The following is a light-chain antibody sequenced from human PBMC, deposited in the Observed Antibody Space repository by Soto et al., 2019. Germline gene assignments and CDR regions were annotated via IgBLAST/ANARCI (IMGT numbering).Light chain of an antibody. CDR3: CSYEGSSTYV. CDR1: SSDVGNYDL. J-gene: IGLJ1*01. CDR2: EGS. V-gene: IGLV2-23*01. Sequence: QSVLTRPASVSGSPGQSITISCTGTSSDVGNYDLVSWYQQLPGKAPQFILYEGSKRPSGVSNRFSGSKSAKTASLTTSGLQAEDEADYYCCSYEGSSTYVFGTGAEVTV.